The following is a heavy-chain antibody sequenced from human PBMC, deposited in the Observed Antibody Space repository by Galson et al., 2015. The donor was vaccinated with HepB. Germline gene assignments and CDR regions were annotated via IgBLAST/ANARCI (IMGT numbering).Heavy chain of an antibody. Sequence: SLRLSCAASGFTFSSYAMHWVRQAPGKGLEWVAVISYDGSNKYYADSVKGRFTISRDNSKNTLYLQMNSLRAEDTAVYYCARDSGTTGDYYYGMDVWGQGTTVTVSS. CDR1: GFTFSSYA. D-gene: IGHD3-10*01. CDR2: ISYDGSNK. V-gene: IGHV3-30-3*01. CDR3: ARDSGTTGDYYYGMDV. J-gene: IGHJ6*02.